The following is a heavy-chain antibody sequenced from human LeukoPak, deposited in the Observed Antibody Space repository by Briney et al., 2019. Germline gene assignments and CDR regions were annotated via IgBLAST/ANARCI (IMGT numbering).Heavy chain of an antibody. CDR3: ARDLLIGYSSGFDY. V-gene: IGHV3-21*01. D-gene: IGHD6-19*01. J-gene: IGHJ4*02. CDR2: ISSSSSYI. CDR1: GFTFSSYS. Sequence: GGSLRLSCAASGFTFSSYSMNWVRQAPGKGLEWVSSISSSSSYIYYADSVKGRFTISRGNAKNSLYLQMNSLRAEDTAVYYCARDLLIGYSSGFDYWGQGTLVTVSS.